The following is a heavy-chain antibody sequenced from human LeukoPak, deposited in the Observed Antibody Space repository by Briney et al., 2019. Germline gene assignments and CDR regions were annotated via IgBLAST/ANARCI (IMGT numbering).Heavy chain of an antibody. CDR2: INTNTGNP. D-gene: IGHD1-1*01. Sequence: ASVKVSCKASGYTFTSYAMKWVRQAPGQGLEWMGWINTNTGNPTYAQGFTGRFVFSLDTSVSTAYLQISSLKAEDTAVYYCARDQDWNDSPTLGYWGQGTLVTVSS. CDR3: ARDQDWNDSPTLGY. V-gene: IGHV7-4-1*02. J-gene: IGHJ4*02. CDR1: GYTFTSYA.